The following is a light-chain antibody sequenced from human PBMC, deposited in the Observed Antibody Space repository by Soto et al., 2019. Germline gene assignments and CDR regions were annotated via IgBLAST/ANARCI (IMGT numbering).Light chain of an antibody. J-gene: IGKJ3*01. CDR2: DAS. V-gene: IGKV1D-13*01. CDR1: QAISSA. Sequence: IQMTQSPSSLSASVGDRVTITCRASQAISSALAWYQQKPGKPPKLLIYDASTLQSGVPSRFSGTASGTDFTLTINSLQPEDFATYYCQQFNNWPVTFGPGTKVEIK. CDR3: QQFNNWPVT.